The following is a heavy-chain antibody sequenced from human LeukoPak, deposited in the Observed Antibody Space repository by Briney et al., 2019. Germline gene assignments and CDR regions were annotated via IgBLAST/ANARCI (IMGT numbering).Heavy chain of an antibody. CDR2: IDPDSGGT. D-gene: IGHD3-22*01. J-gene: IGHJ3*02. V-gene: IGHV1-2*02. Sequence: VASVKVSCKASGYTFADYYLHWVRQAPGQGLKWMGSIDPDSGGTNYAQRFQGRVTMTRDTSISTANMELSSLGPDDTAVYYCAREYYDTSGRKHAFKNWGQGTMVTVSS. CDR3: AREYYDTSGRKHAFKN. CDR1: GYTFADYY.